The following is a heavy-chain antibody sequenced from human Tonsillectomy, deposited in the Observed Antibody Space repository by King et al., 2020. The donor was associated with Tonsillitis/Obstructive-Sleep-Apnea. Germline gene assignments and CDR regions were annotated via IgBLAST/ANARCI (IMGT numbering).Heavy chain of an antibody. CDR2: ISWNSGSK. D-gene: IGHD1-20*01. Sequence: VQLVESGGGLVQPGRSLRLSCAASGFTFDDYAMHWVRQAPGKGLEWVSGISWNSGSKGYADSVKGRITISRDNAKNSLYLQMNSLSAEDTALYYCAKAGITGTAAFDIWGQGTMVTVSS. V-gene: IGHV3-9*01. J-gene: IGHJ3*02. CDR3: AKAGITGTAAFDI. CDR1: GFTFDDYA.